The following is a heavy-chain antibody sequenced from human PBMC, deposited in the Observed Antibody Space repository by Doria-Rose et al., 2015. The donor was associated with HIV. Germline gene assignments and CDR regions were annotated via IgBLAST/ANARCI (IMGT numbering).Heavy chain of an antibody. D-gene: IGHD1-26*01. CDR1: A. CDR2: IRSKAYGGTK. J-gene: IGHJ4*02. CDR3: ARVGWELLYFFDY. V-gene: IGHV3-49*03. Sequence: AMSWFLPASGHGLEWIGFIRSKAYGGTKEYAASVKGRVTISRDDSKSIAYLQLNSLKTEDTAVYFCARVGWELLYFFDYWGQGTLVTVSS.